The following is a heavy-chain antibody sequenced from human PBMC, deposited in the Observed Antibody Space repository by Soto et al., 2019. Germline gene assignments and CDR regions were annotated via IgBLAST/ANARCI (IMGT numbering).Heavy chain of an antibody. J-gene: IGHJ4*02. CDR3: VKVLDSSGWYYYDN. CDR1: GFTFASSY. CDR2: IRSDGKRI. V-gene: IGHV3-64D*06. D-gene: IGHD6-19*01. Sequence: GGSLRLSCSASGFTFASSYMHWVRQAPGKGLEYVSAIRSDGKRIYYADSVKGRLTISRDNSMNTLFLQMISLRPADTAIYYWVKVLDSSGWYYYDNWGQGVLVTVSS.